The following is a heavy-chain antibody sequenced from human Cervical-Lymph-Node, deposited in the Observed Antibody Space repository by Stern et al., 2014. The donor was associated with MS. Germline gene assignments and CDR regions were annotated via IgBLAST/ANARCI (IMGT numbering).Heavy chain of an antibody. D-gene: IGHD6-19*01. CDR2: IYPGVSDT. CDR3: AIPKSSGWYASDAFHQ. J-gene: IGHJ3*01. CDR1: GFTFNKFW. Sequence: EVQLVQSGAEVKKPGESLKISCKGSGFTFNKFWIGWVRQMPGKGLEWLGIIYPGVSDTRSSPSFQGLVTISADESISTAYLQWSSLKASDTAIYYCAIPKSSGWYASDAFHQWGQGTMVTVSS. V-gene: IGHV5-51*03.